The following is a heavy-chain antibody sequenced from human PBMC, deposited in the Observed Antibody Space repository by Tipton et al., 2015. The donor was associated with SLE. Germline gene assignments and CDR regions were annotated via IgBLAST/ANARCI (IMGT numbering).Heavy chain of an antibody. V-gene: IGHV3-21*04. CDR2: ISSSSSYI. CDR1: GFTFSSYS. J-gene: IGHJ3*01. D-gene: IGHD6-13*01. CDR3: TTWIAESGYHDV. Sequence: SLRLSCAASGFTFSSYSMNWVRQAPGKGLEWVSSISSSSSYIYYADSVKGRFTISRDNAKNSLYLQMNSLKTEDTAVYYCTTWIAESGYHDVWGQGTMVTVSS.